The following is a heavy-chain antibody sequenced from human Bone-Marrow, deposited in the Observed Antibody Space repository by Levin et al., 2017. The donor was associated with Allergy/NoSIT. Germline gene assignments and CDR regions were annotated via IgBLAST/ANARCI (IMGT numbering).Heavy chain of an antibody. CDR2: ISGYNGKT. D-gene: IGHD2-21*02. CDR1: GYTFNKYG. CDR3: ARDFATYCGGDCSLDN. Sequence: GESLKISCKTSGYTFNKYGINWVRQTPGQGLEWMGWISGYNGKTNYTRKFQDRVTMTTDTSANTAYMELRSLTSADTAVYYCARDFATYCGGDCSLDNWGQGTLVTVSS. J-gene: IGHJ4*02. V-gene: IGHV1-18*01.